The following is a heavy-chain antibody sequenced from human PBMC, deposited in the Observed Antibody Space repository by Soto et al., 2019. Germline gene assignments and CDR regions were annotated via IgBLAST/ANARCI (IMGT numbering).Heavy chain of an antibody. Sequence: EVQLVESGGGLVKPGGSLRLSCAASGFTFSSYSMNWVRQAPGKGLEWVSSISSSSGYIYYADSVKGRFTISRDNAKNSLYLQMNSLRAEDTAVYYCARVYGAVRGVGFGYWGQGTLVTVSS. CDR3: ARVYGAVRGVGFGY. CDR2: ISSSSGYI. J-gene: IGHJ4*02. CDR1: GFTFSSYS. V-gene: IGHV3-21*01. D-gene: IGHD3-10*01.